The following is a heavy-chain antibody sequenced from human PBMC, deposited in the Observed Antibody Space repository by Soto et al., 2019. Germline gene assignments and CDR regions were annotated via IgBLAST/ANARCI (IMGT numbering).Heavy chain of an antibody. D-gene: IGHD3-22*01. J-gene: IGHJ4*02. CDR1: GYSFTSYW. Sequence: GESLKISCKGSGYSFTSYWIGWVRQMPGKGLEWMGIIHPGDSDTRYSPSFQGQVTISANKSISTAYMQWSSLKASDTAMYYCARHLGPTMYYYDSSGYYFDYWGQGTLVTVSS. CDR2: IHPGDSDT. V-gene: IGHV5-51*01. CDR3: ARHLGPTMYYYDSSGYYFDY.